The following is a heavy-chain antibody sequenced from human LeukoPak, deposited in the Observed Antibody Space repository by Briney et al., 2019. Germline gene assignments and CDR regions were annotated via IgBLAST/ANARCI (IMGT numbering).Heavy chain of an antibody. Sequence: ASVKVSCKASGYTFTSYYMHWVRQAPGQGLEWMGIINPSGGSTSCAQKFQGRVTMTRDTSTSTVYMELSSLRSEDTAVYYCARAEHYYGSGSYYLGYWGQGTLVTVSS. V-gene: IGHV1-46*01. J-gene: IGHJ4*02. CDR3: ARAEHYYGSGSYYLGY. CDR1: GYTFTSYY. D-gene: IGHD3-10*01. CDR2: INPSGGST.